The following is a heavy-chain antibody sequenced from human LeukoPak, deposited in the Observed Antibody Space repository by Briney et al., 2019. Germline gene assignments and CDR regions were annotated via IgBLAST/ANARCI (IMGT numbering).Heavy chain of an antibody. Sequence: ASVKVSCKASGYTFTSYYMHWVRQAPGQGLEWMGWINPNSGGTNYAQKFQGRVTMTRDTSISTAYMELSRLRSDDTAVYYCARGLVSVVPAAIDWFDPWGQGTLVTVSS. CDR1: GYTFTSYY. D-gene: IGHD2-2*01. V-gene: IGHV1-2*02. J-gene: IGHJ5*02. CDR3: ARGLVSVVPAAIDWFDP. CDR2: INPNSGGT.